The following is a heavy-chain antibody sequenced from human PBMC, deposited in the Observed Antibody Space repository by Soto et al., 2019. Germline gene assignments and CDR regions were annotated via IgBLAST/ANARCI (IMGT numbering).Heavy chain of an antibody. V-gene: IGHV4-34*01. D-gene: IGHD5-18*01. CDR3: ARGKPSGYRFGPRNFFYYGLDV. Sequence: PSETLSLTCAVSSASLGDHYWAWSRQSPDKGLEWIGEVHPSGSTDYNPSLKRRLTLSLDTSKNQFSLKVASVTAADTAVYFCARGKPSGYRFGPRNFFYYGLDVWGPGTTVTVSS. J-gene: IGHJ6*02. CDR1: SASLGDHY. CDR2: VHPSGST.